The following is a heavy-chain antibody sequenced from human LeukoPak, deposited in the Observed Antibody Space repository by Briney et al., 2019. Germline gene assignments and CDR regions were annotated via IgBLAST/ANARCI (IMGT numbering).Heavy chain of an antibody. CDR3: AKILGSEHRGPVVPAEFDY. CDR1: GFTFSSYA. J-gene: IGHJ4*02. Sequence: GGSLRLSCAASGFTFSSYAMSWVRQAPGKGLEWVSAISGSGGSTYYADSVKGRFTISRDNSKNTLYLQMNSLRAEDTAVYYCAKILGSEHRGPVVPAEFDYWGQGTLVTVSS. V-gene: IGHV3-23*01. D-gene: IGHD2-2*01. CDR2: ISGSGGST.